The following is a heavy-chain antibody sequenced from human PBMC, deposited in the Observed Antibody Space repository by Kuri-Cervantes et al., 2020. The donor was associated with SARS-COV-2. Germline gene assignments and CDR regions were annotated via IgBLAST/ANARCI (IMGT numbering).Heavy chain of an antibody. D-gene: IGHD2-8*01. Sequence: SVKVSCKASGGTFSSYAISWVRQAPGHGLEGMGGIIPIFGTANYAQKFQGRVTITADKSTSTAYMELSSLRSEGTAVYYCARLMLYARERAFDPWGQGTLVTVSS. V-gene: IGHV1-69*06. J-gene: IGHJ5*02. CDR2: IIPIFGTA. CDR1: GGTFSSYA. CDR3: ARLMLYARERAFDP.